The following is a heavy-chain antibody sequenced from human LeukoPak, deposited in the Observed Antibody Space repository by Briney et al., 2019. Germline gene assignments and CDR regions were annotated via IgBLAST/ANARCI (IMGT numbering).Heavy chain of an antibody. Sequence: PSETLSLTCTVSGGSISSSSYYWGWIRQPPGKGLEWIGSIYYSGSTYYNPSLKSRVTISVDTSKNQFSLKPSSVTAADTAVYYCARHDYSNYANWFDPWGQGTLVTVSS. J-gene: IGHJ5*02. D-gene: IGHD4-11*01. CDR1: GGSISSSSYY. CDR3: ARHDYSNYANWFDP. V-gene: IGHV4-39*01. CDR2: IYYSGST.